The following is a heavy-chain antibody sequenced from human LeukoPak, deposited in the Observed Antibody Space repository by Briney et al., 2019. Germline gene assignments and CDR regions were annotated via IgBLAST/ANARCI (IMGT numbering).Heavy chain of an antibody. CDR3: AKKLAAAGGAY. D-gene: IGHD6-13*01. Sequence: GGSLRLSCAASGFTFSSYSMNWVRQAPGKGLEWVSAISGSGGSTYYADSVKGRFTISRDNSKNTLYLQMNSLRAEDTAVYYCAKKLAAAGGAYWGQGTLVTVSS. V-gene: IGHV3-23*01. CDR2: ISGSGGST. J-gene: IGHJ4*02. CDR1: GFTFSSYS.